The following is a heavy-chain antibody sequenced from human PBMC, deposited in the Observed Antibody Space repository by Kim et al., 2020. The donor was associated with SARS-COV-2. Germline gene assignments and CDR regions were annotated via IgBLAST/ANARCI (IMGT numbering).Heavy chain of an antibody. V-gene: IGHV3-66*01. CDR2: IYSGGST. Sequence: GGSLRLSCAASGFTVSSNYMSWVRQAPGKGLEWVSVIYSGGSTYYADSVKGRFTISRDNSKNTLYLQMNSLRAEDTAVYYCASIRGYSYGYGLRDFDYWGQGTLVTVSS. CDR3: ASIRGYSYGYGLRDFDY. D-gene: IGHD5-18*01. J-gene: IGHJ4*02. CDR1: GFTVSSNY.